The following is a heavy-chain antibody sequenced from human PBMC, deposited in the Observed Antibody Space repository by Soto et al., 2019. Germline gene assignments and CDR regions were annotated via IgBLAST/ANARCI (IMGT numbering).Heavy chain of an antibody. D-gene: IGHD3-22*01. CDR2: VYWDDDE. CDR1: GFSLGTRGVG. CDR3: ARDSSGYYGFDY. V-gene: IGHV2-5*02. J-gene: IGHJ4*02. Sequence: QITLKESGPTLVKPTQTLTLTCTFSGFSLGTRGVGVGWIRQPPGKALEWLGLVYWDDDERYSPSLKSRVTITKDTSKNQVVLIMTNMDPVDTATYYCARDSSGYYGFDYWGQGILVTVSS.